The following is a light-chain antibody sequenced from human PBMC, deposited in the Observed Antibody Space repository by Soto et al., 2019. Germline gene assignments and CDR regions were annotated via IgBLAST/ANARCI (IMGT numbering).Light chain of an antibody. CDR3: QQYGSSPWT. V-gene: IGKV3-20*01. Sequence: EIVLTQSPGTLSLSPGERATLSCRASQSVTSTHLAWYQQKPGQAPRLLIYAASSRATGIPDRFSGSGSGTGFTLTLSRLEPEDFAVYYCQQYGSSPWTFGQGTKVEVK. CDR1: QSVTSTH. J-gene: IGKJ1*01. CDR2: AAS.